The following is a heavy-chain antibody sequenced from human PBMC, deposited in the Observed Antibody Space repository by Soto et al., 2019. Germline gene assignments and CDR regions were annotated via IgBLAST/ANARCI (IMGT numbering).Heavy chain of an antibody. V-gene: IGHV3-11*01. CDR3: AAGSSITGTNEGNDAFAI. J-gene: IGHJ3*02. CDR1: GFTFSDYY. CDR2: ISSSGSTI. Sequence: PGGSLRLSCAASGFTFSDYYMSWIRQAPGKGLEWVSYISSSGSTIYYADSVKGRFTISRDNAKNSLYLQMNSLRAEDTAVYYCAAGSSITGTNEGNDAFAIWGQGTMVTVS. D-gene: IGHD1-20*01.